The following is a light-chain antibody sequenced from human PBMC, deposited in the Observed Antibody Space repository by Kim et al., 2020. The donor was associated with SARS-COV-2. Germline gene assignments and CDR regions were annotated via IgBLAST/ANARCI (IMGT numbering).Light chain of an antibody. Sequence: APGKTASMPCGGNNIERKDVLWFQQKPGQATGVVIFYDSERPSGIPERFAGSTSGNTATLTIRWVEAGDEADYYCQVWDSSSEHWVFGGGTQLTVL. J-gene: IGLJ3*02. CDR1: NIERKD. V-gene: IGLV3-21*04. CDR2: YDS. CDR3: QVWDSSSEHWV.